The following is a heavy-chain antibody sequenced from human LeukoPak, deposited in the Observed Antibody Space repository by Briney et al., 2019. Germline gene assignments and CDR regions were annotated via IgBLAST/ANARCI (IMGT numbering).Heavy chain of an antibody. V-gene: IGHV1-69*06. CDR1: GGTFSSYA. D-gene: IGHD6-25*01. Sequence: ASVKVSCKASGGTFSSYAISWVRQAPGQGLEWMGGIIPIFGTANYAQKFQGRVTITADKSTSTAYMELSCLRSEDTAVYYCARGFEGSGNWFDPWGQGALVTVSS. J-gene: IGHJ5*02. CDR3: ARGFEGSGNWFDP. CDR2: IIPIFGTA.